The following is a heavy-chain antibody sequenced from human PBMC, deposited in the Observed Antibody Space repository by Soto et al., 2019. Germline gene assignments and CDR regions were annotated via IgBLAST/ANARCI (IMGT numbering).Heavy chain of an antibody. CDR3: ATEVDCSSTSCDDY. D-gene: IGHD2-2*01. V-gene: IGHV3-23*01. J-gene: IGHJ4*02. Sequence: GGSLRLSCAASGFTFSSYAMRWVRQAPGKGLEWVSAISGSGGSTYYADSVKGRFTISRDNSKNTLYLQMNSLRAEDTAVYYCATEVDCSSTSCDDYWGQGTLVTVSS. CDR1: GFTFSSYA. CDR2: ISGSGGST.